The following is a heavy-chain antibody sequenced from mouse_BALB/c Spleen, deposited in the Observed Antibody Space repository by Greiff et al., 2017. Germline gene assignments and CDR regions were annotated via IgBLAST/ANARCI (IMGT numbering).Heavy chain of an antibody. D-gene: IGHD3-2*02. CDR3: ARSGSPGWYFDV. J-gene: IGHJ1*01. CDR2: IHYSGST. Sequence: EVQLVESGPDLVKPSQSLSLTCTVTGYSITSGYSWRLIRQSPGNKLEWVGYIHYSGSTNYNPSLKSRISITRDTSKNQFFLQLNSVTTEDTATYYCARSGSPGWYFDVWGAGTTVTVSA. CDR1: GYSITSGYS. V-gene: IGHV3-1*02.